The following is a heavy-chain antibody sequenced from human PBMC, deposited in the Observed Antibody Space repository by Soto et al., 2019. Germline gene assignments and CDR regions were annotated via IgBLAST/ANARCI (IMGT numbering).Heavy chain of an antibody. V-gene: IGHV4-31*03. Sequence: QVQLQESGPGLVKPSQTLSLTCTVSGGSISSGGYYWSWIGQHPGKGLEWIRYIYYSGSTYDNPSRKSRGTISVDTSKNQCSLKLSSVTAADTAVYCCAASLSARTGLDYWGQGTLVTVSS. D-gene: IGHD6-6*01. CDR2: IYYSGST. CDR3: AASLSARTGLDY. J-gene: IGHJ4*02. CDR1: GGSISSGGYY.